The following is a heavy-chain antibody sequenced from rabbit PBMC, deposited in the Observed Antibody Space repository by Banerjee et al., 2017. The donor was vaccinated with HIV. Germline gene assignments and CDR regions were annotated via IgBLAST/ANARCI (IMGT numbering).Heavy chain of an antibody. V-gene: IGHV1S40*01. CDR1: GFSFSSYYY. D-gene: IGHD6-1*01. CDR2: ISIDSGSA. CDR3: ARQDSAGYAGYGYADAFDP. Sequence: QSLEESGGDLVKPGASLTLTCTASGFSFSSYYYMCWVRQAPGKGLEWIACISIDSGSAYYASWVNGRFTISKTSSTTVDLKMTSLTGADTATYFCARQDSAGYAGYGYADAFDPWAQGPSSPS. J-gene: IGHJ2*01.